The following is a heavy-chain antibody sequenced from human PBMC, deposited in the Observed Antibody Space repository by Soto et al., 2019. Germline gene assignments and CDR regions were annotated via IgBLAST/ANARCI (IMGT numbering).Heavy chain of an antibody. CDR3: ARDRAVAGTNGMDV. D-gene: IGHD6-19*01. CDR2: IIPIFGTA. J-gene: IGHJ6*02. CDR1: GGTLSSYA. V-gene: IGHV1-69*13. Sequence: SVQVSCKASGGTLSSYAISWVRQAPGQGLEWMGGIIPIFGTANYAQKFQGRVTITADESTSTAYMELSSLRSEDTAVYYCARDRAVAGTNGMDVWGQGTTVTLS.